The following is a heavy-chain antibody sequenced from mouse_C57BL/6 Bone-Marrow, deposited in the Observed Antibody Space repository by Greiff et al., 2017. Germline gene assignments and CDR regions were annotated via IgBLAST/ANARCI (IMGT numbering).Heavy chain of an antibody. CDR3: ARSTTVVATEAMDY. V-gene: IGHV1-22*01. CDR2: INPNNGGT. J-gene: IGHJ4*01. CDR1: GYTFTDYN. D-gene: IGHD1-1*01. Sequence: EVQLQQSGPELVKPGASVKMSCKASGYTFTDYNMHWVKQSHGKSLEWIGYINPNNGGTSYNQKFKGKATLTVIKSSSTAYMELRSLTSEDSAVYYCARSTTVVATEAMDYWGQGTSVTVSA.